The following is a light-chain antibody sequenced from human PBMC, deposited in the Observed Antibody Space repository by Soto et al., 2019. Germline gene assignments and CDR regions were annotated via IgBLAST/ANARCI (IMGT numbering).Light chain of an antibody. CDR3: QQFGDSLT. J-gene: IGKJ3*01. CDR1: QSVSSTY. Sequence: EKVLTLSPVTLSLNPGERDTLYCRASQSVSSTYLVWYQQKPGQAPRLLIYGATSRASGIPDRFSGSGSGTDFTLTISRLEPEDFAVYYCQQFGDSLTFGPGSKVDI. V-gene: IGKV3-20*01. CDR2: GAT.